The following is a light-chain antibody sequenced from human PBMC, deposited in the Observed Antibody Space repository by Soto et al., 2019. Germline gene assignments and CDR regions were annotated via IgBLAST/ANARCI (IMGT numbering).Light chain of an antibody. CDR3: AAWDDSLNGPNYV. Sequence: QSVLTQPPSASGTPGQRVTISCSGSSSNIGSNTVNWYQQLPGTAPKLLIYSNNQWPSGVPDRFSGSKSGTSASLAISGLQSEDEADYYCAAWDDSLNGPNYVFGTGTKVTVL. CDR2: SNN. V-gene: IGLV1-44*01. CDR1: SSNIGSNT. J-gene: IGLJ1*01.